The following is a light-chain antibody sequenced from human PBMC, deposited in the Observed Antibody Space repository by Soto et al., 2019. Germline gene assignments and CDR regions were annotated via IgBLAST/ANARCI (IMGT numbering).Light chain of an antibody. V-gene: IGLV1-44*01. Sequence: QSVLTQPPSASGTPGQRVTISCSGTTSNIGSNTVSWYQHLPGTAPKLLIYSNVQRPSGVPDRFSGSKSGTSASLAISGLQSEDEADYYCAIWDLTLSAGVFGGGTKLTVL. CDR1: TSNIGSNT. J-gene: IGLJ3*02. CDR3: AIWDLTLSAGV. CDR2: SNV.